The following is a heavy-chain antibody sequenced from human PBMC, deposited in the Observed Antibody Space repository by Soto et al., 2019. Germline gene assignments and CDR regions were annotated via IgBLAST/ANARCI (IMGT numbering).Heavy chain of an antibody. CDR1: VFSFSDYG. Sequence: QVQLVESGGGVVQPGRSLRLSCAASVFSFSDYGMHWVRQAPGEGLEWVTLIWYDGSNKSYADSVKGRFTISRDNSKNTLYLQMNSLRAEDTAMYFCARDQLATVSNTLDIWGQGTMVTVSS. CDR2: IWYDGSNK. J-gene: IGHJ3*02. D-gene: IGHD5-12*01. V-gene: IGHV3-33*01. CDR3: ARDQLATVSNTLDI.